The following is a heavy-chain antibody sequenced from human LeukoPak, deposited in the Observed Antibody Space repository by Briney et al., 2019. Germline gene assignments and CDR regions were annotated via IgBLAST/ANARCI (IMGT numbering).Heavy chain of an antibody. J-gene: IGHJ4*02. D-gene: IGHD6-13*01. CDR3: AKGDSSSFDY. Sequence: EASVKVSCKAYGYTFTDYFMHWMRQAPGQGLEWMGRINPNSGATNYAQKFQGRVTMTRDTSISTAYMELSRLRSDDTAVYYCAKGDSSSFDYWGQGTLVTVSS. V-gene: IGHV1-2*06. CDR2: INPNSGAT. CDR1: GYTFTDYF.